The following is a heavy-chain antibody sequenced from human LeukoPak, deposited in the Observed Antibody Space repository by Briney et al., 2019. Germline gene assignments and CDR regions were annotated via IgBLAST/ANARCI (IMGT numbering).Heavy chain of an antibody. D-gene: IGHD5-12*01. Sequence: SETLSLTCAVSGGSISSSNWWSWVRQPPGKGLEWIGEIYHSGSTNYNPSLKSRVTISVDKSKNQFSLKLSSVTAADTAVYYCARTGYSGYVGGDYYYYMDVWGKGTTVTVSS. J-gene: IGHJ6*03. CDR2: IYHSGST. CDR1: GGSISSSNW. V-gene: IGHV4-4*02. CDR3: ARTGYSGYVGGDYYYYMDV.